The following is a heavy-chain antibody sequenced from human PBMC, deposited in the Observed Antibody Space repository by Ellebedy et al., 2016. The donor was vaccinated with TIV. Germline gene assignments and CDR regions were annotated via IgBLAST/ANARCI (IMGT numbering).Heavy chain of an antibody. D-gene: IGHD5-24*01. V-gene: IGHV3-53*05. CDR3: AKDQNGPRDDYNYGVAY. Sequence: GESLKISCAASGFPVSNNYMSWVRQAPGKGLEWVSVIYNGGSTAYADSVKGRFSISRDNSRNTLYLQMDSLRPEDTAVYYCAKDQNGPRDDYNYGVAYWGQGTLVTVSS. J-gene: IGHJ4*02. CDR2: IYNGGST. CDR1: GFPVSNNY.